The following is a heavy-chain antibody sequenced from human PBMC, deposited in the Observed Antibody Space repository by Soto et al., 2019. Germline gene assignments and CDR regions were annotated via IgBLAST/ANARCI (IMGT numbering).Heavy chain of an antibody. CDR1: GFSLSTNGMR. D-gene: IGHD3-22*01. J-gene: IGHJ4*02. Sequence: SGPTLVNPTHTLTLTCTFSGFSLSTNGMRVSWIRQPPGKALEWLARIDWDDGKFYTTSLKTRLTISKDTSKNLVVLTMTNMDPADTATYYCARSPPPYYYDSSGYTFDSWGQGTLVTVSS. CDR3: ARSPPPYYYDSSGYTFDS. CDR2: IDWDDGK. V-gene: IGHV2-70*04.